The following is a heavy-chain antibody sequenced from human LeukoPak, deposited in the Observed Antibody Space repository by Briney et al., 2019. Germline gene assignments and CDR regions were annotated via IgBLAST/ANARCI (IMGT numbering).Heavy chain of an antibody. CDR3: ATYSGYVDY. CDR2: IYYSGST. Sequence: PSETLSLTCTVSGGSISSSSYYWGWIRQPPGKGLEWIGSIYYSGSTYYNPSLKSRVTTSVDTSKNQFSLKLSSVTAADTAVYYCATYSGYVDYWGQGTLVTVSS. D-gene: IGHD5-12*01. CDR1: GGSISSSSYY. J-gene: IGHJ4*02. V-gene: IGHV4-39*01.